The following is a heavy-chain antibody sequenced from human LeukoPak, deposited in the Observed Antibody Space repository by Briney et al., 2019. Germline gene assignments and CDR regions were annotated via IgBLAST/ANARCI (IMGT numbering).Heavy chain of an antibody. CDR2: ISGSGDST. J-gene: IGHJ4*02. Sequence: GGSLRLSCAASGFTFSGYALSWVRQAPGKGLEWVSTISGSGDSTYYADSVKGRFTISRDNSKNTLYLQMNSLRAEDTAVYYCARHRYGDVYHFDLWGQGTLVIVSS. D-gene: IGHD3-16*01. V-gene: IGHV3-23*01. CDR1: GFTFSGYA. CDR3: ARHRYGDVYHFDL.